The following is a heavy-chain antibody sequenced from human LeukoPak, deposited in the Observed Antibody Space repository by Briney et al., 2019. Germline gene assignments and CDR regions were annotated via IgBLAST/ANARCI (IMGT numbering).Heavy chain of an antibody. CDR3: ARDLAGYCSSTSCSDY. CDR2: ISAYNGNT. Sequence: ASVKVSCKASGYTFTSYGISWVRQAPGQGLEWMGWISAYNGNTNYAQKFQGRVTMTRDTSISTAYMELSRLRSDDTAVYYCARDLAGYCSSTSCSDYWGQGTLVTVSS. V-gene: IGHV1-18*01. D-gene: IGHD2-2*01. J-gene: IGHJ4*02. CDR1: GYTFTSYG.